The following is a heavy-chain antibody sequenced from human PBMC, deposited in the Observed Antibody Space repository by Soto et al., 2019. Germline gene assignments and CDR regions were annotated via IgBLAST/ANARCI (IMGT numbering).Heavy chain of an antibody. D-gene: IGHD3-10*01. V-gene: IGHV4-59*12. CDR3: ARVGMVRGVIITPSLYYFDY. CDR1: GGSISSYY. Sequence: NPSETLSLTCTVSGGSISSYYWSWIRQPPGKGLEWIGYIYYSGSTNYNPSLKSRVTISVDTSKNQFSLKLSSVTAADTAVYYCARVGMVRGVIITPSLYYFDYWGQGTLVTVSS. J-gene: IGHJ4*02. CDR2: IYYSGST.